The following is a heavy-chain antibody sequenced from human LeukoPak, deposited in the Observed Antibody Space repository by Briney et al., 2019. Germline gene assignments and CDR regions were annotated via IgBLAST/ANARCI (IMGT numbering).Heavy chain of an antibody. CDR2: INHSGST. J-gene: IGHJ4*02. CDR1: GGSFSGYY. Sequence: SETLSLTCAVYGGSFSGYYWSWIRQPPGKGLEWIGEINHSGSTNYNPSLKSRVTISVDTSKNQFSLKLSSVTAADTAVYYCARDSLWFGDYWGQGTLVTVSS. CDR3: ARDSLWFGDY. D-gene: IGHD3-10*01. V-gene: IGHV4-34*01.